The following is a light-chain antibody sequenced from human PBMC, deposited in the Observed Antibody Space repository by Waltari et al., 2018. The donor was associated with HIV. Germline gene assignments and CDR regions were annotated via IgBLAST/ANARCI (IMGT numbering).Light chain of an antibody. CDR3: QQHDNFPRT. CDR1: QDISNY. CDR2: DAS. J-gene: IGKJ4*01. V-gene: IGKV1-33*01. Sequence: DIQMTQSPSSLSASVGARVTITCQASQDISNYLNWYQQKPGKAPKVLIYDASTLETGVPSRFSGSGSGTDFTFTITSLQPEDFATYYGQQHDNFPRTFGGGTKVDIK.